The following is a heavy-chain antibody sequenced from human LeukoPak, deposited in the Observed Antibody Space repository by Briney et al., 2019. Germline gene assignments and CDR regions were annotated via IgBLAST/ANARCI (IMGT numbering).Heavy chain of an antibody. Sequence: GESLKISCKGSGYSFISYWIGWVRQMPGKGLEWMGIIYPGDSDTRYSPSFQGQVTISADKSISTAYLQWSSLKASDTAMYYCARHHGATVVTPGHDYWGQGTLVTVSS. D-gene: IGHD4-23*01. V-gene: IGHV5-51*01. CDR2: IYPGDSDT. J-gene: IGHJ4*02. CDR3: ARHHGATVVTPGHDY. CDR1: GYSFISYW.